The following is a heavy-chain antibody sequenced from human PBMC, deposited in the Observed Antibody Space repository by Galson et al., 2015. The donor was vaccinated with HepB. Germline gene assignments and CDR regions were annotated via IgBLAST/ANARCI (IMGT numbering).Heavy chain of an antibody. CDR1: GYTFTNYW. CDR2: IYSGDSDT. CDR3: ARRGYCSGGTCSSAPLDL. J-gene: IGHJ2*01. D-gene: IGHD2-15*01. Sequence: QSGAEVKKPGESLKISCKGSGYTFTNYWIGWVRQMPGEGLEWMGIIYSGDSDTRYSPSFQGQVIISVDKSISTAYLQWSSLKASDTAMYYCARRGYCSGGTCSSAPLDLWGRGTLVTVSS. V-gene: IGHV5-51*01.